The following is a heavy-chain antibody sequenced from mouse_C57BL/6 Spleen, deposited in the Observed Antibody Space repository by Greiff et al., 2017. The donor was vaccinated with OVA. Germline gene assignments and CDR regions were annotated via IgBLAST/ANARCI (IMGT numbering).Heavy chain of an antibody. CDR2: IYPGNGDT. J-gene: IGHJ4*01. CDR3: ARGEDYGKRGAMDY. Sequence: QSGAELVRPGASVKMSCKASGYTFTSYNMHWVKQTHRQGLEWIGAIYPGNGDTSYNQKFKGKATLTVDKSSSTAYMQRSSLTSEDSAVDFWARGEDYGKRGAMDYWGQGTSVTVSS. CDR1: GYTFTSYN. V-gene: IGHV1-12*01. D-gene: IGHD1-1*02.